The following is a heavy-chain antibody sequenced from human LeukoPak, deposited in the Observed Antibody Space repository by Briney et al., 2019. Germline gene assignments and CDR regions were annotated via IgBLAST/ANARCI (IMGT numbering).Heavy chain of an antibody. CDR1: GCAFSVYA. Sequence: GGSLRLSCTASGCAFSVYAMSWLRQPPGKGLEWVSTIYANSGTTSYAASVRGRFTISRDNSKNTLYLRLNTLRADDTATYYCAKPISGGLAVTADWFHPWGQGTLVVVSS. D-gene: IGHD6-19*01. V-gene: IGHV3-23*01. CDR2: IYANSGTT. CDR3: AKPISGGLAVTADWFHP. J-gene: IGHJ5*01.